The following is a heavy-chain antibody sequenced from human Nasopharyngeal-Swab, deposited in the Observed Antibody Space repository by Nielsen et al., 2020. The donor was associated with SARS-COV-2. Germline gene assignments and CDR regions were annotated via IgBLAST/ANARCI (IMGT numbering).Heavy chain of an antibody. CDR3: AGGSLVVVTIAPFDY. D-gene: IGHD3-22*01. V-gene: IGHV4-34*01. J-gene: IGHJ4*02. CDR2: INHSGST. Sequence: VRQMPGKGLEWIGEINHSGSTNYNPSLKSRVTISVDTSKNQFSLKLSSVTAADTAVYYCAGGSLVVVTIAPFDYWGQGTLVTVSS.